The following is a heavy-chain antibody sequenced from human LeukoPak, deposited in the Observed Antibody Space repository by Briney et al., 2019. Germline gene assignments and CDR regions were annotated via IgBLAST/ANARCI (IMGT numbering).Heavy chain of an antibody. Sequence: SETLSLTCAVYGGSFSGYYWSWIRQPPGKGLEWIGEINHSGSTNYNPSLKSRVTISVDTSKNQFSLKLSSVTAADTAVYYCASSVEIAAAGTSHDYWGQGTLVTVSS. D-gene: IGHD6-13*01. CDR2: INHSGST. CDR1: GGSFSGYY. J-gene: IGHJ4*02. CDR3: ASSVEIAAAGTSHDY. V-gene: IGHV4-34*01.